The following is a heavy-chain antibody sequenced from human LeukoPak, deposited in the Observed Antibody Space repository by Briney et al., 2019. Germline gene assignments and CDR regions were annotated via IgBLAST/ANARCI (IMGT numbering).Heavy chain of an antibody. D-gene: IGHD5-12*01. V-gene: IGHV3-21*01. Sequence: GGSLRLSCAASGFTFSSYSMNWVRQAPGKGLEWVSSISSSSSYIYCADSVKGRFTISRDNAKNSLYLQMNSLRAEDTAVYYCARDVVDIVAIDAFDIWGQGTMVTVSS. J-gene: IGHJ3*02. CDR2: ISSSSSYI. CDR3: ARDVVDIVAIDAFDI. CDR1: GFTFSSYS.